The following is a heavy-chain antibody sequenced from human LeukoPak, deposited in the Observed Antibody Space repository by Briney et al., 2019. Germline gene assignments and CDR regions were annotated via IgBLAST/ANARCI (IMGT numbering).Heavy chain of an antibody. Sequence: GGSLRLSCAASGFTFSNAWMSWVRQAPGKGLEWVGRIKSKTDGGTTDYAAPVKGRFTISRDNSKNTLYLQMNSLRAEDTAVYYCAKDLQLELTYYYYYGMDVWGQGTTVTVSS. J-gene: IGHJ6*02. CDR1: GFTFSNAW. CDR2: IKSKTDGGTT. CDR3: AKDLQLELTYYYYYGMDV. D-gene: IGHD1-26*01. V-gene: IGHV3-15*01.